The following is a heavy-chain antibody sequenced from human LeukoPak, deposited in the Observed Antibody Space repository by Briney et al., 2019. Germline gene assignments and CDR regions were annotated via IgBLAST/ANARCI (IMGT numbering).Heavy chain of an antibody. V-gene: IGHV3-30*18. D-gene: IGHD6-6*01. CDR3: AKGYSSSSSVHYYYHYGMDV. CDR2: FSYDGSNK. CDR1: GXTFSSYG. J-gene: IGHJ6*02. Sequence: GGSLRLSWAASGXTFSSYGMHWVRQAPGKGLEWVGVFSYDGSNKYYADSVKGRFTISRDNSKNTLYLQMNSLRAEDTAVYYCAKGYSSSSSVHYYYHYGMDVWGQGTTVTVSS.